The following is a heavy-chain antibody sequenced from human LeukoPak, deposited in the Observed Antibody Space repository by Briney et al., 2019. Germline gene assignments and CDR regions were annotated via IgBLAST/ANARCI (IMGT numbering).Heavy chain of an antibody. CDR2: IGNTET. CDR3: AKDWIQFNRVFDCFDS. Sequence: GGSLRLSCATSGFPFETNAMSRVRQAPGKGLEWVATIGNTETFYADSVTGRFTISRDNSKNTVNLQMNRLRVEDTAIYYCAKDWIQFNRVFDCFDSWGQGTLVTVSS. CDR1: GFPFETNA. D-gene: IGHD5-18*01. J-gene: IGHJ4*02. V-gene: IGHV3-23*01.